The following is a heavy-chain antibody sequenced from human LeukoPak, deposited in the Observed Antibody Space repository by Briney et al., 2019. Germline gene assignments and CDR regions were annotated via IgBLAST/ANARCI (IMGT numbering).Heavy chain of an antibody. Sequence: SETLSLTCTVSGGSISSYYWSWIRQPPGKGLEWIGYIYYSGSTNYNPSLKSRVTISVDTSKNQFSLKLSSATAADTAVYYCARDGSSWFLDAFDIWGQGTMVTASS. D-gene: IGHD6-13*01. J-gene: IGHJ3*02. CDR3: ARDGSSWFLDAFDI. CDR2: IYYSGST. V-gene: IGHV4-59*01. CDR1: GGSISSYY.